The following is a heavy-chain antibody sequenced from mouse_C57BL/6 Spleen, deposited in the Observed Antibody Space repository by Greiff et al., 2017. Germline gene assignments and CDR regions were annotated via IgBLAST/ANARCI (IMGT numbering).Heavy chain of an antibody. V-gene: IGHV1-4*01. D-gene: IGHD1-1*01. CDR2: INPSSGYT. Sequence: LQESGAELARPGASVKMSCKASGYTFTSYTMHWVKQRPGQGLEWIGYINPSSGYTKYNQKFKDKATLTADKSSSTAYMQLSSLTSEDSAVYYCATHYYGSSFYAMDYWGQGTSVTVSS. CDR3: ATHYYGSSFYAMDY. CDR1: GYTFTSYT. J-gene: IGHJ4*01.